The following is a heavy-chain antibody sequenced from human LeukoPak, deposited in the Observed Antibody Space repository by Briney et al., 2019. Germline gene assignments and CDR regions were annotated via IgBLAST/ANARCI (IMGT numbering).Heavy chain of an antibody. CDR1: GFTFSSYG. V-gene: IGHV3-30*03. CDR2: ISYDGSNK. Sequence: GGSLRLSCAASGFTFSSYGMPWVRQAPGKGLEWVAVISYDGSNKYYADSVKGRFTISRDNSKNTLYLQMNSLRAEDTAVYYCATDYSQGYFDYWGQGTLVTVSS. J-gene: IGHJ4*02. D-gene: IGHD4-11*01. CDR3: ATDYSQGYFDY.